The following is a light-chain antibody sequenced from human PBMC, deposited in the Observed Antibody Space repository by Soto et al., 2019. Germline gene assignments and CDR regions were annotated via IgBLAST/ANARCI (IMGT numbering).Light chain of an antibody. V-gene: IGLV2-14*03. CDR1: SSDVGDYNY. Sequence: QSVLTQPASVSGSPGQSITISCTGSSSDVGDYNYVSWYQQHPGEAPKLMLFDVGNRPSGVSNRFSGSKSGNTASLNISGLQAEDEADYYCSSYTTSRPWVFGGGTKLTVL. CDR3: SSYTTSRPWV. J-gene: IGLJ3*02. CDR2: DVG.